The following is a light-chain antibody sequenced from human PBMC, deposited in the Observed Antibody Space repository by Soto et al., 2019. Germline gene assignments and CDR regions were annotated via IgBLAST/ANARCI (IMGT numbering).Light chain of an antibody. CDR2: DAS. CDR3: QQYNTYPLT. Sequence: DIQMTQSPSTLSASVGDRVTITCRASQSISSWLAWYKQKPGKVPKLLIYDASSLQSGVPSRFSGSGSGTEFTLTISSLQPDDIATYFCQQYNTYPLTFGGGTKVEI. J-gene: IGKJ4*01. V-gene: IGKV1-5*01. CDR1: QSISSW.